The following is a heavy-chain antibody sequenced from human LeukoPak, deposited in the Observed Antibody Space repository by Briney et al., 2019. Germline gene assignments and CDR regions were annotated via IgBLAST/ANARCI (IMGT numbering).Heavy chain of an antibody. Sequence: GASVTDSCKASGYTFTGYYMHWVRPAPGQGLEWMGWINPNGGGTNYAQKFQGRVTMTRDTSISTAYMELSRLRSDDTAVYYCACGGPNWFDPWGQRTMVTVSS. V-gene: IGHV1-2*02. J-gene: IGHJ5*02. D-gene: IGHD3-10*01. CDR2: INPNGGGT. CDR1: GYTFTGYY. CDR3: ACGGPNWFDP.